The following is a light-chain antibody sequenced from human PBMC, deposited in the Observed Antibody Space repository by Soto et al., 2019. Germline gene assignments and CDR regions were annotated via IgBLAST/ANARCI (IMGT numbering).Light chain of an antibody. V-gene: IGKV1-39*01. CDR3: QQYNNWPPGT. Sequence: DIQMTQSPSSLSASVGDRFTITCRASQSISSYLNWYQQKPGKAPKLLIYAASNLQSGVPSRFSGSGSGTDFTLTISSLQPEDFATYYCQQYNNWPPGTFGQGTKVDIK. CDR1: QSISSY. J-gene: IGKJ1*01. CDR2: AAS.